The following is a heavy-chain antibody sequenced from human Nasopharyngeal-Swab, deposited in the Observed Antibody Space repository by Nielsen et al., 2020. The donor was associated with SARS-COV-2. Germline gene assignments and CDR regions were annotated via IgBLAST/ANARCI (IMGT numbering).Heavy chain of an antibody. CDR3: ARSEATVVTTYYYYGMDV. V-gene: IGHV1-18*01. Sequence: ASVQVSCKASGYTFTSYGISWVRQAPAQGLEWMGWISAYHGNTNYAQKLQGRVTMTTDTSTSTAYMELRSLRSDDTAVYYCARSEATVVTTYYYYGMDVWGQGTTVTVSS. CDR1: GYTFTSYG. CDR2: ISAYHGNT. D-gene: IGHD4-23*01. J-gene: IGHJ6*02.